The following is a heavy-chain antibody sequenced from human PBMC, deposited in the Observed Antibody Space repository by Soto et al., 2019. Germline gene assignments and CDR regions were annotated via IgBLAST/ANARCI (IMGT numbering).Heavy chain of an antibody. J-gene: IGHJ6*02. V-gene: IGHV1-69*13. CDR3: ARDMTPSMIVVVITAAPRYYYGMDV. CDR1: GGTFSSYA. CDR2: IIPIFGTA. D-gene: IGHD3-22*01. Sequence: SVKVSCKASGGTFSSYAISWVRQAPGQGLEWMGGIIPIFGTANYAQKFQGRVTITADESTSTAYMELSSLRSEDTAVYYCARDMTPSMIVVVITAAPRYYYGMDVWGQGTTVTVS.